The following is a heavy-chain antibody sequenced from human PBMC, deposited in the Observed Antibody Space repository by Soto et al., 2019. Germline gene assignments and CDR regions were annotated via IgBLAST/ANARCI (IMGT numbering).Heavy chain of an antibody. CDR3: ARDVSKPASIAARDYYYMDV. V-gene: IGHV4-31*03. CDR1: GGSISSGGYY. J-gene: IGHJ6*03. D-gene: IGHD6-6*01. CDR2: IYYSGST. Sequence: SETLSLTCTVSGGSISSGGYYWSWIRQHPGKGLEWIGYIYYSGSTYYNPSLKSRVTISVDTSKNQFSLKLSSVTAADTAVYYCARDVSKPASIAARDYYYMDVWGKGTTVTVSS.